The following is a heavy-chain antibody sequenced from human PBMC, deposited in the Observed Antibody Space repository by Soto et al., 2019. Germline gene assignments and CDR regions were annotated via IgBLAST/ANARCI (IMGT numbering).Heavy chain of an antibody. CDR2: IDHSGNT. CDR1: GGSISSRNW. J-gene: IGHJ5*02. CDR3: ARVSSSSRTWFDP. D-gene: IGHD6-6*01. Sequence: SETLSLTCAVSGGSISSRNWWSWVRQPPGKGLEWIGEIDHSGNTNHNPSLKSRVTMSVDNSKNQFSLKLTSVTAADTAVYYCARVSSSSRTWFDPWGQGXLVTVYS. V-gene: IGHV4-4*02.